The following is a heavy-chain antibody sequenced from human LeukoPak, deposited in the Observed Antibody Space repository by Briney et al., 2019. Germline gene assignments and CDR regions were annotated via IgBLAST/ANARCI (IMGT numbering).Heavy chain of an antibody. CDR2: IYTSGST. J-gene: IGHJ4*02. D-gene: IGHD1-26*01. Sequence: SETLSLTCTVPGGSISSYYWSWIRQPAGKGLEWIGRIYTSGSTNYNPSLKSRVTMSVDTSKNQFSLKLSSVTAADTAVYYCAREGYSGSYFDYWGQGTLVTVSS. CDR3: AREGYSGSYFDY. V-gene: IGHV4-4*07. CDR1: GGSISSYY.